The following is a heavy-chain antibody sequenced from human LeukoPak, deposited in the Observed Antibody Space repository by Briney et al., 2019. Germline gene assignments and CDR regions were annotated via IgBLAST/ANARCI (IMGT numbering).Heavy chain of an antibody. D-gene: IGHD1-26*01. CDR3: ATSGGCGG. CDR1: GFTFSDYG. V-gene: IGHV3-33*01. Sequence: GRSLRLSCTASGFTFSDYGMHWVRQAPGKGLEWVAIIWYDGYNKYYADSVRGRFTISRDNSKNTLYLQMNNLRAEDTAVYYCATSGGCGGWGQGTLVTVSS. J-gene: IGHJ4*02. CDR2: IWYDGYNK.